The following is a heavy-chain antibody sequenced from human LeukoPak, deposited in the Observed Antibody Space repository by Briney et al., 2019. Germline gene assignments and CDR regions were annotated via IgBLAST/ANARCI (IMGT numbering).Heavy chain of an antibody. D-gene: IGHD2-15*01. J-gene: IGHJ3*02. CDR1: GDSVSSNSAA. Sequence: SQTLSLTCAISGDSVSSNSAAWNWIRQSPSRGLEWLGRTYYRSKWYNDYAVSVKSRITINPDTSKNQFSLQLNSVTPGDTAVYYCARGTGRDQGYCSGGSCYSRAFDIWGQGTMVTVSS. CDR2: TYYRSKWYN. CDR3: ARGTGRDQGYCSGGSCYSRAFDI. V-gene: IGHV6-1*01.